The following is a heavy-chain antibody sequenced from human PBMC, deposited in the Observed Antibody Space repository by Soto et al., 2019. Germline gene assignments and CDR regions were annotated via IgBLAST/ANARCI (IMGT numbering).Heavy chain of an antibody. CDR1: GGSFSGYY. CDR2: INHSGST. V-gene: IGHV4-34*01. Sequence: SSETLSLTCAVYGGSFSGYYWSWIRQPPGKGLEWIGEINHSGSTNYNPSLKSRVTISVDTSKNQFSLKLSSVTAADTAVYYCARAHCSSTRCRDPGSDYWGQGTLVTVSS. D-gene: IGHD2-2*01. CDR3: ARAHCSSTRCRDPGSDY. J-gene: IGHJ4*02.